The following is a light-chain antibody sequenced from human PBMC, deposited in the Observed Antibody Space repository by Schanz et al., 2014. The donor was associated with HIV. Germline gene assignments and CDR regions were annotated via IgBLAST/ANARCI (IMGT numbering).Light chain of an antibody. CDR3: CSRAGGYTWV. J-gene: IGLJ3*02. CDR2: EVT. Sequence: QSALTQPASVSGSPGQSITISCTGTSSDVGSYNLVSWYQQHPGKAPKLMIYEVTKRPSGVSNRFSGSKSGNTASLTISSLQAEDEADYYCCSRAGGYTWVFGGGTKLTVL. CDR1: SSDVGSYNL. V-gene: IGLV2-23*02.